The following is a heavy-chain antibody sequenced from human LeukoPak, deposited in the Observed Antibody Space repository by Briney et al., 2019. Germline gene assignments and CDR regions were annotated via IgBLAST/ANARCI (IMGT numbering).Heavy chain of an antibody. V-gene: IGHV3-23*01. CDR2: VDNSGAFT. J-gene: IGHJ5*02. CDR3: AKKVTHLTAATPRYIWFDP. D-gene: IGHD2-2*01. Sequence: GGSLRFSCAASGFTFSNYAMSWVRQAPGKGLEWVSTVDNSGAFTYYADSVKGRFTISRDNSKNTLYLQVNSLRAEDTAVYYCAKKVTHLTAATPRYIWFDPWGQGTLVTVSS. CDR1: GFTFSNYA.